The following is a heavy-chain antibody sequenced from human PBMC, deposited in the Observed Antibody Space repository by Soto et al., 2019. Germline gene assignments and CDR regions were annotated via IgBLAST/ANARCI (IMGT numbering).Heavy chain of an antibody. CDR2: IYYRGST. J-gene: IGHJ6*02. CDR1: GGSISSHY. Sequence: SEALSLTCTVSGGSISSHYWSWVRQAPGKGLEWMGHIYYRGSTSYNPSLRSRSTISVDTSNNQFSLKLNSVTTADTAVYYCARDGREASGMDVWGQGTKVTVSS. CDR3: ARDGREASGMDV. D-gene: IGHD1-26*01. V-gene: IGHV4-59*11.